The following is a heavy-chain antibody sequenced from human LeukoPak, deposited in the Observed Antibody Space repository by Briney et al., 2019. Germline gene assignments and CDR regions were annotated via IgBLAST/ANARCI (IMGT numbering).Heavy chain of an antibody. Sequence: PSETLSLTCAVYGESFSGYYWSWVRQPPGKGLEWVGEINHSGSTNYNPSLKSRVTISVDTSKNQFSLKLSAVTAADTAVYYCARDGPDSSGYYSSWGQGTLVTVSS. V-gene: IGHV4-34*01. D-gene: IGHD3-22*01. CDR3: ARDGPDSSGYYSS. J-gene: IGHJ5*02. CDR2: INHSGST. CDR1: GESFSGYY.